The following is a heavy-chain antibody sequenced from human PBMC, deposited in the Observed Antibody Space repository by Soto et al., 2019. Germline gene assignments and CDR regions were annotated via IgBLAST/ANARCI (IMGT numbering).Heavy chain of an antibody. CDR3: ARDKDWAFDY. CDR2: IFTTGTTM. J-gene: IGHJ4*02. V-gene: IGHV3-48*03. Sequence: PGGSLRLSCVASGFTFSSYSIVWVRQAPGKGLEWVSYIFTTGTTMYYADSVKGRFTVSRDNAKNSVFLLLNSLRAEDTAVYYCARDKDWAFDYWGQGT. D-gene: IGHD3-9*01. CDR1: GFTFSSYS.